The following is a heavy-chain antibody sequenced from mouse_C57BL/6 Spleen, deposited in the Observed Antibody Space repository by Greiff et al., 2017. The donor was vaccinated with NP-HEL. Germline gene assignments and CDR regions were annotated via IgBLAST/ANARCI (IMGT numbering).Heavy chain of an antibody. D-gene: IGHD1-1*01. CDR2: IYPGDGDT. CDR3: ARELYPYGAMDY. J-gene: IGHJ4*01. Sequence: QVQLQQSGPELVKPGASVKISCKASGYAFSSSWMNWVKQRPGKGLEWIGRIYPGDGDTNYNGKFKGKATLTADKSSSTAYMQLSSLTSEDSAVYFCARELYPYGAMDYWGQGTSVTVSS. CDR1: GYAFSSSW. V-gene: IGHV1-82*01.